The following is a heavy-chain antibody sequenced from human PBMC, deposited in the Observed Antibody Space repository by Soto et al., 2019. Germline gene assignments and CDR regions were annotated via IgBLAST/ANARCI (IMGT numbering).Heavy chain of an antibody. CDR1: GGSISSGGYS. V-gene: IGHV4-30-2*01. J-gene: IGHJ5*02. CDR3: ARVPAP. CDR2: IYRSGST. Sequence: QLQLQESGSGLVKPSQTLSLTCAVSGGSISSGGYSWSWIRQPPGKGLEWIGYIYRSGSTYYNPALKSRGTIAVDRAKNRFSLKLSSVAAADTAVYYCARVPAPWGQGTLVTVSS.